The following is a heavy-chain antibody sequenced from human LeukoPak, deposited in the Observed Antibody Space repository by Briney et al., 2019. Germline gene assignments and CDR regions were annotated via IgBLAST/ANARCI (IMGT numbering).Heavy chain of an antibody. CDR2: INPSGGST. CDR1: GYTFTNYY. CDR3: ARVHCSGGSCYGEVFDY. V-gene: IGHV1-46*01. Sequence: GASVKVSCKASGYTFTNYYMHWVRQAPGQGLEWMGIINPSGGSTYYAQKFQGRVTMTRDTSTTTAHMELSSLISEDTAVYYCARVHCSGGSCYGEVFDYWGQGTLVTVFS. J-gene: IGHJ4*02. D-gene: IGHD2-15*01.